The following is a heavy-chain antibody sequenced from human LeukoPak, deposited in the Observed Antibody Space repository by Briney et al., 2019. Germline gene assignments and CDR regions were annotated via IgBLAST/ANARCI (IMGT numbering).Heavy chain of an antibody. D-gene: IGHD1-26*01. CDR1: GYSFTTLY. CDR3: ARQIEAGATSPFDY. V-gene: IGHV5-10-1*01. Sequence: PGESLRISCQASGYSFTTLYISWVRQMPGKGLEWMGRIDPSDSYTDYSPAFEGRVTISVDQSINTAFLQWSSLKASDTAMYYCARQIEAGATSPFDYWGQGTLVTVSS. J-gene: IGHJ4*02. CDR2: IDPSDSYT.